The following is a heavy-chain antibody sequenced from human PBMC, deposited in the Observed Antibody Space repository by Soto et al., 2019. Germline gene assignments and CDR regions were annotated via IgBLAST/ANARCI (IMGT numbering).Heavy chain of an antibody. CDR1: GHTLSGNY. Sequence: ASVKVSGKAPGHTLSGNYMHWVRQAPGQGLEWMGWINGKSGDSIYAPKFQGRVTMSRDTSMSTFYMDMSRLRSDDTAVYYCARGGPPLYDSGAGSYYADVSPFDPWGQGTLVTVSS. V-gene: IGHV1-2*02. CDR2: INGKSGDS. D-gene: IGHD3-10*01. CDR3: ARGGPPLYDSGAGSYYADVSPFDP. J-gene: IGHJ5*02.